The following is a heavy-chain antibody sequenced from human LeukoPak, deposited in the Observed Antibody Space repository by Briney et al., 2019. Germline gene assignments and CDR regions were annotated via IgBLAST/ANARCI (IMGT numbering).Heavy chain of an antibody. CDR1: GFTFSSYW. CDR2: INSDGSCT. D-gene: IGHD3-3*01. J-gene: IGHJ5*02. V-gene: IGHV3-74*01. CDR3: ARDPRLYYDFWSGYQNYNWFDP. Sequence: GGSLRLSCAASGFTFSSYWMHWVRQAPGRGLVWVSRINSDGSCTSYADSVKGRFTISRDNAKNTLYLQMNSLRAEDTAVYYCARDPRLYYDFWSGYQNYNWFDPWGQGTLVTVSS.